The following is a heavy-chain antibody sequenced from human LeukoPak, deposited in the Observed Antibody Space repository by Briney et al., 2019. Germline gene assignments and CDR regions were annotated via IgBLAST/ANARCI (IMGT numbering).Heavy chain of an antibody. D-gene: IGHD6-13*01. J-gene: IGHJ4*02. CDR3: ARGVAAAGTGGDYFDY. CDR1: GGSLSSYY. V-gene: IGHV4-4*07. CDR2: IYTSGST. Sequence: SETLSLICTVSGGSLSSYYWSWIRQPAGKGLEWIGRIYTSGSTNYYPSLKSRVTISVDKSKNQFSLRLSSVTAADTAVYYCARGVAAAGTGGDYFDYWGQGTLVTVSS.